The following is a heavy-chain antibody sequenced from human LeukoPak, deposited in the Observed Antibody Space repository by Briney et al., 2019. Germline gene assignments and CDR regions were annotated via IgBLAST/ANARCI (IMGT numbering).Heavy chain of an antibody. CDR1: GFSFSSCA. CDR2: IYSGGST. CDR3: ARLYGSGSWGNDY. D-gene: IGHD3-10*01. Sequence: GGSLRLSCAASGFSFSSCAMSWVRQAPGKGLEWVSVIYSGGSTYYADSVKGRFTISRDNSKNTLYLQMNSLRAEDTAVYYCARLYGSGSWGNDYWGQGTLVTVSS. J-gene: IGHJ4*02. V-gene: IGHV3-66*04.